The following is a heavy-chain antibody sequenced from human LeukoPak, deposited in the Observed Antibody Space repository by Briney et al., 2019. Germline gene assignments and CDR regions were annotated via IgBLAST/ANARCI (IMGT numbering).Heavy chain of an antibody. V-gene: IGHV3-30*02. CDR3: AKDRRDIVVVVAATPGACDY. Sequence: GGSLRLSCAASGFTFSSYEMNWVRQAPGKGLEWVAFIRYYGGNKYYADSVKGRFTISRDNSKNTLYRQMNSLRAEDTAVYYCAKDRRDIVVVVAATPGACDYWGQGTLVTVSS. D-gene: IGHD2-15*01. CDR2: IRYYGGNK. J-gene: IGHJ4*02. CDR1: GFTFSSYE.